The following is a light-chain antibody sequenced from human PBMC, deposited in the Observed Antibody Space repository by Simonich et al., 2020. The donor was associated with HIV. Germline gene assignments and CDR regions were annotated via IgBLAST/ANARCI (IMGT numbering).Light chain of an antibody. CDR2: WAS. CDR1: QSVLYSSNNKNY. CDR3: QQYYSSPYT. J-gene: IGKJ2*01. V-gene: IGKV4-1*01. Sequence: DIVMTQSPDSLAVSLGERATINCKSSQSVLYSSNNKNYLSWYQQKPGQPPKLLIYWASTRESGVPYRFSGSGSETDFTLTISSLQAEDVAVYYCQQYYSSPYTFGQGTKLEIK.